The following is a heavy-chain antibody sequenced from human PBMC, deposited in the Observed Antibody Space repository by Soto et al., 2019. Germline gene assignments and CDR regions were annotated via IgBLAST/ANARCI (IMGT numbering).Heavy chain of an antibody. V-gene: IGHV3-74*01. CDR2: IKGDGTNT. CDR1: GFTFSSYW. Sequence: EVQLVESGGGLVQFGGSLRLSCAASGFTFSSYWMHWVRQVPGKGLVWVSRIKGDGTNTGYAGSVKGRFTISSDNVKNPLDLQMNSLRAEDTAVYFRERVLSGYYGFVYWGQGTRLPVSS. CDR3: ERVLSGYYGFVY. D-gene: IGHD5-12*01. J-gene: IGHJ4*02.